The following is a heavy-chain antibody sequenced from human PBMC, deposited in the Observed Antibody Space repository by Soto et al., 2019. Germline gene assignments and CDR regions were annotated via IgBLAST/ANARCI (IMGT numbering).Heavy chain of an antibody. D-gene: IGHD3-9*01. J-gene: IGHJ6*02. CDR2: INHSGST. CDR3: ARGSWFQYYCYRKDV. V-gene: IGHV4-34*01. Sequence: SETLSLTCAVYGGSLSGYYWSWIRQPPGKGLEWIGEINHSGSTNYNPSLKSRVTISVDTSKNTFSLKLSSVTAADTAVYYCARGSWFQYYCYRKDVWSQGTTDPVSS. CDR1: GGSLSGYY.